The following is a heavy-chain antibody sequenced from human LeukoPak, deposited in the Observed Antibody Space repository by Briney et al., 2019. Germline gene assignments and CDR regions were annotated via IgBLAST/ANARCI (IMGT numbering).Heavy chain of an antibody. Sequence: ASVKVSCKASGYTFTGYYMHWVRQAPGQGLEWMGWINPNSGGTNYAQKFQGRVTMIRDTSISTAYMELSRLRSDDTAVYYCARDLNYDFWSGYYTHHGMDVWGQGTTVTVSS. V-gene: IGHV1-2*02. CDR3: ARDLNYDFWSGYYTHHGMDV. J-gene: IGHJ6*02. CDR2: INPNSGGT. D-gene: IGHD3-3*01. CDR1: GYTFTGYY.